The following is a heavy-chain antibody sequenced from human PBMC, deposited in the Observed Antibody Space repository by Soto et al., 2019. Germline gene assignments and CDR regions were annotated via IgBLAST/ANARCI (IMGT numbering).Heavy chain of an antibody. D-gene: IGHD1-26*01. J-gene: IGHJ4*02. V-gene: IGHV3-7*03. Sequence: GGSLRLSCAASGFTFSSYWMSWVRQAPGKGLEWVANIKQDGSEKYYVDSVKGRFTISRDNAKNSLYLQMNSLRAEDTAVYYCAREGRTKWELSPFDYWGQGTLVTVSS. CDR1: GFTFSSYW. CDR2: IKQDGSEK. CDR3: AREGRTKWELSPFDY.